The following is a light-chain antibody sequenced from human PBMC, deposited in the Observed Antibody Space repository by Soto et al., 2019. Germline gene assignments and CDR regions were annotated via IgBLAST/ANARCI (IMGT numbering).Light chain of an antibody. CDR3: HQIYSTPRT. CDR2: AAS. V-gene: IGKV1-39*01. J-gene: IGKJ1*01. CDR1: QSIYNY. Sequence: DIQMTQSPSTLSASVGDRVNITCRASQSIYNYLNWYQQKPGKAPNLLIYAASTLLSGVPSRFSGSGSGTEFTLTLSGLQPEDFATYYCHQIYSTPRTFGQGTEVEIK.